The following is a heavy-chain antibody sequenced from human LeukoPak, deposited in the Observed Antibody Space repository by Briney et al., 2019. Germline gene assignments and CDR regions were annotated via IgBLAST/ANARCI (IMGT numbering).Heavy chain of an antibody. V-gene: IGHV3-30-3*01. J-gene: IGHJ4*02. CDR2: ISYDGSNK. Sequence: GGSLRLSCAASGFTFSSYAMHWVRQAPGKGLEWVAVISYDGSNKYYADSVKGRLTISRDNSKNTLYLQMNSLRAEDTAVYYCARDLSRYFDWSPDYWGQGTLVTVSS. CDR3: ARDLSRYFDWSPDY. CDR1: GFTFSSYA. D-gene: IGHD3-9*01.